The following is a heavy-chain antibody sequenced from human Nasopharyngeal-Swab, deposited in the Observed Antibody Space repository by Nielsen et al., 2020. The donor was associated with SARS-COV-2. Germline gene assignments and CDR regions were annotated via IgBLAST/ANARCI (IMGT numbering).Heavy chain of an antibody. Sequence: GGSLRLSCAASGFTFSSYWMSWVRQAPGKGLEWVANIKQDGSEKYYVDSVKGRFTISRGNAKNSLYLQMNSLRAEDTAIYYCAKDRDSGDDSEEYYHYYGMDVWGQGAPVTVSS. D-gene: IGHD5-12*01. J-gene: IGHJ6*02. CDR1: GFTFSSYW. CDR3: AKDRDSGDDSEEYYHYYGMDV. V-gene: IGHV3-7*03. CDR2: IKQDGSEK.